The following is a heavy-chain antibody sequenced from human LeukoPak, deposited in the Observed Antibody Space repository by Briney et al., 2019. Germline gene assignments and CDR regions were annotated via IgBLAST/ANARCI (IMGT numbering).Heavy chain of an antibody. CDR1: GGSIRSSYYY. J-gene: IGHJ4*02. D-gene: IGHD4-23*01. V-gene: IGHV4-39*01. CDR3: LSGGYDY. CDR2: IYDSGST. Sequence: SETLSLTCTVSGGSIRSSYYYWGWIRQTPGKGLEWIGSIYDSGSTYYNPSLKSRVTISVDTSKNQFSLKLSSVTAADTAVYYCLSGGYDYWGQGTLVTVSS.